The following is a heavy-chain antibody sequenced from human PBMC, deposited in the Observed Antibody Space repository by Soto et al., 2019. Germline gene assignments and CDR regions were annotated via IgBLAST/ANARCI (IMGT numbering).Heavy chain of an antibody. CDR3: AREDDGGDRDYYGLDV. Sequence: QVQLQESGPGLVRPSQTLSLPCTVSGGSISYDHYHWTWIRQPPGKGLEWIGYIHYSGRVFYNPSLQSRLSMSVDTSKNLFSLKLSSVTAADTAVYFCAREDDGGDRDYYGLDVWGQGTTVTVSS. J-gene: IGHJ6*02. V-gene: IGHV4-30-4*01. CDR1: GGSISYDHYH. D-gene: IGHD2-21*02. CDR2: IHYSGRV.